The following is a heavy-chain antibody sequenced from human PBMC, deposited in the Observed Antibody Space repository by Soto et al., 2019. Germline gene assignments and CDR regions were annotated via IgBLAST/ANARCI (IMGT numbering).Heavy chain of an antibody. Sequence: QVQLVQSGAEVKKPGSSLKVSCKASGGTFTNYAFSWVRQAPGQGLEWMGGIIPVFGTPDYAQKFQGRVTITADESTRTASMELSSLRSDDTAVYYCARERFVGYCITTTCPKPFYYFAMDVWGQGTTVTVSS. CDR3: ARERFVGYCITTTCPKPFYYFAMDV. CDR2: IIPVFGTP. D-gene: IGHD2-2*01. J-gene: IGHJ6*02. V-gene: IGHV1-69*12. CDR1: GGTFTNYA.